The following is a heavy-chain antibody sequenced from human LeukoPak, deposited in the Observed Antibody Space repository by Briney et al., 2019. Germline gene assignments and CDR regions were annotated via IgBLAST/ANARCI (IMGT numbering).Heavy chain of an antibody. CDR2: IYTTGTT. D-gene: IGHD1-26*01. CDR3: GRQGYTATHYFLDY. Sequence: SETLSLTCTVSNGSISSYYWGWVRQPPGKGLEWIGRIYTTGTTHYNPSLKSRVTMSIDTSTNQFSLNLRSITAADTAVYFCGRQGYTATHYFLDYWSQGTLVAVS. V-gene: IGHV4-4*07. CDR1: NGSISSYY. J-gene: IGHJ4*02.